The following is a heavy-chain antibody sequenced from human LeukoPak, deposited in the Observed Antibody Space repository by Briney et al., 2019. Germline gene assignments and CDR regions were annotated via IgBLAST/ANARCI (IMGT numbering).Heavy chain of an antibody. CDR2: IWYDGSNK. CDR1: GFTFSSYG. CDR3: ARDDSSGYYYVVSCYDY. Sequence: GGSLRLSCAASGFTFSSYGMHWVRQAPGKGLEWVAVIWYDGSNKYYADSVKGRFTISRDNSKNTLYLQMNSLRAEDTAVYYCARDDSSGYYYVVSCYDYWGQGTLVTVSS. J-gene: IGHJ4*02. V-gene: IGHV3-33*01. D-gene: IGHD3-22*01.